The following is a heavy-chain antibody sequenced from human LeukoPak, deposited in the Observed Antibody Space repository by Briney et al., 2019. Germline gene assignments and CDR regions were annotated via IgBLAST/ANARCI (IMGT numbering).Heavy chain of an antibody. CDR3: ARAAGYSSGWYGGWFDP. CDR2: ISAYNGNT. CDR1: GYTFTSYG. D-gene: IGHD6-19*01. J-gene: IGHJ5*02. Sequence: ASVKVSCKASGYTFTSYGISWVRQAPGQGLEWMGWISAYNGNTNYAQKLQGRVTMTTDTSTSTAYVELRSLRSDDTAVYYCARAAGYSSGWYGGWFDPWGQGTLVTVSS. V-gene: IGHV1-18*01.